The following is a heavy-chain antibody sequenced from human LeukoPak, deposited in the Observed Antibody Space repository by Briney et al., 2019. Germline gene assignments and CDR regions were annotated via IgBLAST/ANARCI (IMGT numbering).Heavy chain of an antibody. Sequence: SVKVSCKASGGTFSSYAISWVRPAPGQGVEWMGGIIPIFGTANYAQKFQGRVTITADESTSTAYMELSSLRSEDTAVYYCARDNFAAAGGYWGQGTLVTVSS. CDR3: ARDNFAAAGGY. CDR1: GGTFSSYA. V-gene: IGHV1-69*13. D-gene: IGHD6-13*01. CDR2: IIPIFGTA. J-gene: IGHJ4*02.